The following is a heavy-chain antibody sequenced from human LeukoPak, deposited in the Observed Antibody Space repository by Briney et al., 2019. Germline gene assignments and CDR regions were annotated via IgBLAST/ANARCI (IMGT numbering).Heavy chain of an antibody. Sequence: GGSLRLSCAASGFTFSTYAMSWVRQAPGKGPEWVSVISGSGDSAHYADSLKGRFTISRDNSTNTLDLQMNSLRAEDTAVYYCAISMQGISAFYVTYFDYWGQGTLVTVSS. D-gene: IGHD2/OR15-2a*01. V-gene: IGHV3-23*01. CDR2: ISGSGDSA. CDR3: AISMQGISAFYVTYFDY. J-gene: IGHJ4*02. CDR1: GFTFSTYA.